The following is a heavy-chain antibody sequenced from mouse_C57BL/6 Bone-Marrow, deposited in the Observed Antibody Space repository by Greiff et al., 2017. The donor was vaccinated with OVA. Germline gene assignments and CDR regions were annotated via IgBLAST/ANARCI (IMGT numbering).Heavy chain of an antibody. CDR3: ARSRYDYLDY. J-gene: IGHJ2*01. CDR2: IYPGDGDT. CDR1: GYAFSSSW. V-gene: IGHV1-82*01. D-gene: IGHD2-3*01. Sequence: QVQLQQSGPELVKPGASVKISCKASGYAFSSSWMNWVKQRPGKGLEWIGRIYPGDGDTNYNGKFKGKATLTADKSSSTAYMQLSSLTSEDSAVYFCARSRYDYLDYWGQGTTLTVSS.